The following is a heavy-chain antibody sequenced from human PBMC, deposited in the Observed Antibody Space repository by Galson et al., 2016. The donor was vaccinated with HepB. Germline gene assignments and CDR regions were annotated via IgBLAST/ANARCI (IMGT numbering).Heavy chain of an antibody. Sequence: SLRLSCAASGFTFSDYYMDWVRQTPGKGLEWVGRTRNKANGYTREYAASVKGRLSISRDDSKNSLYLQMNSLRSGDTAVYYCARAAYCSGGACYHAFDHWGQGTLVTVSS. CDR2: TRNKANGYTR. V-gene: IGHV3-72*01. CDR1: GFTFSDYY. D-gene: IGHD2-15*01. CDR3: ARAAYCSGGACYHAFDH. J-gene: IGHJ4*02.